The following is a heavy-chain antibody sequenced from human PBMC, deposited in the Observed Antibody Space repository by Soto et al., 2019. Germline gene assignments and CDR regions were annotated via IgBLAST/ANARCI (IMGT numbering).Heavy chain of an antibody. CDR2: IIPIFGTA. D-gene: IGHD1-20*01. J-gene: IGHJ4*02. CDR1: GGTFSSYA. Sequence: SVKVSCKASGGTFSSYAISWVRQAPGQGLEWMGGIIPIFGTANYAQKFQGRVTITAGESTSTAYMELSSLRSEDTAVYYCARDNWNDDRAYDYWGQGTLVTVSS. V-gene: IGHV1-69*13. CDR3: ARDNWNDDRAYDY.